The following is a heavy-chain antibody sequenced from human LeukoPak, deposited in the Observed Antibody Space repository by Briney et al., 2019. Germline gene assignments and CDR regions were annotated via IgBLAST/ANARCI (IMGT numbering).Heavy chain of an antibody. CDR3: ARQYTSGSGYYFDY. V-gene: IGHV4-38-2*01. CDR2: IYHSGIT. Sequence: SETLSLTCAVSAYSISSGYYWGWIRQPPGKGLEWIASIYHSGITYYNPSLKSRVTISVDTSKNHFSLKVSSVTAANSAVYYCARQYTSGSGYYFDYWGQGALVSVSS. D-gene: IGHD6-25*01. CDR1: AYSISSGYY. J-gene: IGHJ4*02.